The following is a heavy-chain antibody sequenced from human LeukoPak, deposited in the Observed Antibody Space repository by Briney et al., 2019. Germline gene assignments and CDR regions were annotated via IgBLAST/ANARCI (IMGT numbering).Heavy chain of an antibody. D-gene: IGHD1-14*01. Sequence: SETLSLTCTVSGGSISSSSYYWGWIRQPPGKGLEWIGSIHYSGSTDYNPSFKSRVTISVDTSKKQVSLRLSSVTAADTAVYYCARDLPGQYGFDIWGQGTMDTVSS. CDR3: ARDLPGQYGFDI. V-gene: IGHV4-39*07. CDR2: IHYSGST. J-gene: IGHJ3*02. CDR1: GGSISSSSYY.